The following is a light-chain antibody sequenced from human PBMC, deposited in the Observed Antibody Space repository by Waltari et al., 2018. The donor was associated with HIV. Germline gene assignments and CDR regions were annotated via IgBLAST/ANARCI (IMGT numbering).Light chain of an antibody. J-gene: IGLJ2*01. V-gene: IGLV1-40*01. CDR1: SSHFGPIHV. CDR2: GNS. CDR3: QSYDTSLSGVV. Sequence: QSVLTQPPSVSGAPGQRVPISCTGSSSHFGPIHVLHRSKQVPGTAPKLLIYGNSNRPSGVPDRFSGSKSGPSASLAIAGLQAEHEADYYCQSYDTSLSGVVFGGGTKLTVL.